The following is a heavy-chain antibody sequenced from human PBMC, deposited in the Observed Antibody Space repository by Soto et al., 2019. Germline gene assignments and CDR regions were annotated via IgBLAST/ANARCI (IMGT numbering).Heavy chain of an antibody. D-gene: IGHD3-3*01. J-gene: IGHJ6*02. CDR3: VNSYDFWSGSKDYYYYYGMDV. V-gene: IGHV3-64D*08. CDR2: ISSNGGST. Sequence: GGSLRLSCSASGFTFSSYAMHWVRQAPGKGLEYVSAISSNGGSTYYADSVKGRFTISRDNSKNTLYLQMRSLRAEDTAVYYCVNSYDFWSGSKDYYYYYGMDVWGRGTTVTVSS. CDR1: GFTFSSYA.